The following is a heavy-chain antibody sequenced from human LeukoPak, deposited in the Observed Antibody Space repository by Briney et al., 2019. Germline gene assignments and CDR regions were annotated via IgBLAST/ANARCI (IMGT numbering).Heavy chain of an antibody. CDR3: ARAVGSSESNWFDP. Sequence: SQTLSLTCTVSGGSISSGSYYWSWIRQLAGKGLEWIGRIYTSGSTNYNPSLKSRVTISVDRSKNQFSLMLRSVTAADTAVYYCARAVGSSESNWFDPWGQGTLATVSS. CDR1: GGSISSGSYY. D-gene: IGHD1-26*01. V-gene: IGHV4-61*02. J-gene: IGHJ5*02. CDR2: IYTSGST.